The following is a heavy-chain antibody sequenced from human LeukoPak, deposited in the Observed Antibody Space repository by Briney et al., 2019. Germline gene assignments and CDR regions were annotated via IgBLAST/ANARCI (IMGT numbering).Heavy chain of an antibody. J-gene: IGHJ4*02. Sequence: GGSLRLSCAASGFTLSGSAMHWVRQASGKGLEWVGRIRSKANSYATAYAASVKGRFTISRDDSKNTAYLQMNSLKTEDTAVYYCTSIAARPAPRGYWGQGTLVTVSS. CDR2: IRSKANSYAT. V-gene: IGHV3-73*01. D-gene: IGHD6-6*01. CDR1: GFTLSGSA. CDR3: TSIAARPAPRGY.